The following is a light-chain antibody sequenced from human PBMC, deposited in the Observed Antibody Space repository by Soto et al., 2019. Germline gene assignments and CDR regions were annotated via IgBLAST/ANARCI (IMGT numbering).Light chain of an antibody. V-gene: IGKV1-5*03. CDR1: QSISSW. Sequence: DIQMTQSPSTLSASVGDRVIITCRASQSISSWLAWYQQKPGKAPKLLIYKASSLESGVPSRFSGSGSGTEFTLTISSLQPDDFATDYCQQYNTYWTFGQGTKVEIK. CDR2: KAS. J-gene: IGKJ1*01. CDR3: QQYNTYWT.